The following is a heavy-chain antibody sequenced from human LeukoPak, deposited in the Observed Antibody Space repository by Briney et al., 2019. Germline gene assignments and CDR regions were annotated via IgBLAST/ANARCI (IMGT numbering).Heavy chain of an antibody. CDR3: AAHPPYYDFWSGYFDY. J-gene: IGHJ4*02. CDR2: IVVGSGNT. V-gene: IGHV1-58*01. Sequence: ASVKVSCKASGFTFTSSAVQWVRQARGQRLEWIGWIVVGSGNTNYAQKFQERVTITRDMSTSTAYMELSSLRSEDTAVYYCAAHPPYYDFWSGYFDYWGQGTLVTVSS. CDR1: GFTFTSSA. D-gene: IGHD3-3*01.